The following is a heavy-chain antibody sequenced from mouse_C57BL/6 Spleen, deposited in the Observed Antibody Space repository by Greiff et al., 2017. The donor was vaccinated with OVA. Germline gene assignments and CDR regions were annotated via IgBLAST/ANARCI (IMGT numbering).Heavy chain of an antibody. CDR3: ARNYYGSSPYAMDY. V-gene: IGHV1-4*01. Sequence: VQLVESGAELARPGASVKMSCKASGYTFTSYTMHWVKQRPGQGLEWIGYINPSSGYTKYNQKFKDKATLTADKSSSTAYMQLSSLTSEDSAVYYCARNYYGSSPYAMDYWGQGTSVTVSS. CDR1: GYTFTSYT. CDR2: INPSSGYT. D-gene: IGHD1-1*01. J-gene: IGHJ4*01.